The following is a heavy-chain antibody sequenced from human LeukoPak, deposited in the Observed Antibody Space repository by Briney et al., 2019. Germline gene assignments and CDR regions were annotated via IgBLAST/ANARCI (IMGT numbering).Heavy chain of an antibody. CDR3: ARAYNWNDSNDY. D-gene: IGHD1-1*01. Sequence: PSQTLSLTCTVSGGSISSGNYFWHWIRQPAGKGLEWIGRIHTSGSTHYNPSLKSRVTISVDTSKNQFSLKPSSVTAADTAFYYCARAYNWNDSNDYWGQGTLVTVSS. CDR2: IHTSGST. CDR1: GGSISSGNYF. J-gene: IGHJ4*02. V-gene: IGHV4-61*02.